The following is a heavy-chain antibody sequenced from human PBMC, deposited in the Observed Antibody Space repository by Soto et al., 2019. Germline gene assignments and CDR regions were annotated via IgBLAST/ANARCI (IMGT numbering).Heavy chain of an antibody. V-gene: IGHV3-23*01. CDR2: ISGSGGST. CDR1: GFTFSSYA. CDR3: AKGSRLRYFDLLLFCDY. D-gene: IGHD3-9*01. J-gene: IGHJ4*02. Sequence: EVQLLESGGGLVQPGGSLRLSCAASGFTFSSYAMSWVRQAPGKGLEWVSAISGSGGSTYYADSVKGRFTISRDNSKNTLYLQMNSLRAEDTAVYYCAKGSRLRYFDLLLFCDYWGQGTLVTVSS.